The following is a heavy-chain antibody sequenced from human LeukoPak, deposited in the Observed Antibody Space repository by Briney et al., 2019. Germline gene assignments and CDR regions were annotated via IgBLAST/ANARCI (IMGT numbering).Heavy chain of an antibody. CDR3: ARSVGSNWSYFFDY. Sequence: SETQSLTCTVSGGSISSFHWNWLRQSPGRGLEWIGYVYGGGVTNYNPSLRFRVTMSIDTSKNKFSLNLKSVTAEDTAVYYCARSVGSNWSYFFDYWGQGTLVTVSS. J-gene: IGHJ4*02. CDR1: GGSISSFH. D-gene: IGHD6-13*01. V-gene: IGHV4-59*01. CDR2: VYGGGVT.